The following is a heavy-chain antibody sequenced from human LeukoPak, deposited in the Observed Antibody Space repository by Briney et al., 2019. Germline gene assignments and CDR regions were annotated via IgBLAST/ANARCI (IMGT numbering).Heavy chain of an antibody. CDR2: VGTAGDT. J-gene: IGHJ4*02. D-gene: IGHD4-11*01. V-gene: IGHV3-13*01. CDR3: ARAKYYSNYYIFDY. CDR1: GFTFSSYD. Sequence: QSGGSLGLSCAASGFTFSSYDMHWVRQATGKGLEWVSAVGTAGDTYYPGSVKGRFTISRENAKNSLYLQMNSLRAGDTAVYYCARAKYYSNYYIFDYWGQGTLVTVSS.